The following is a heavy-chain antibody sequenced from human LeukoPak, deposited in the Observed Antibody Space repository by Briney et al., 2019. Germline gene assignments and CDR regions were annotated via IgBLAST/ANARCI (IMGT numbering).Heavy chain of an antibody. J-gene: IGHJ4*02. Sequence: PSETLSLTCTVSGGSVSSSSYYWGWIRQHPGKGLEWIGYIYYSGSTYYNPSLKSRVTISVDTSKNQFSLKLSSVTAADTAVYYCARVRELTIFDYWGQGTLVTVSS. CDR1: GGSVSSSSYY. CDR2: IYYSGST. D-gene: IGHD3-10*01. CDR3: ARVRELTIFDY. V-gene: IGHV4-31*03.